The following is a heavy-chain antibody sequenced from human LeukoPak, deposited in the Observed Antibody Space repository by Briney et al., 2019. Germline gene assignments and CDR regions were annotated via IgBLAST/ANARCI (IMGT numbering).Heavy chain of an antibody. D-gene: IGHD4-23*01. CDR2: IYYSGST. Sequence: SETLSLTCTVSGGSISSGDYYWGWIRQPPGKGLEWIGYIYYSGSTYYNPSLKSRVTISVDTSKNQFSLKLSSVTAADTAVYYCARAKDDYGGPYGMDVWGQGTTVTVSS. CDR1: GGSISSGDYY. J-gene: IGHJ6*02. V-gene: IGHV4-30-4*01. CDR3: ARAKDDYGGPYGMDV.